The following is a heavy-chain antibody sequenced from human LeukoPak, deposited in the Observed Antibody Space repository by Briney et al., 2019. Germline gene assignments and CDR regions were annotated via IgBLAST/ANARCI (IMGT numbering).Heavy chain of an antibody. J-gene: IGHJ4*02. V-gene: IGHV4-4*08. D-gene: IGHD5-18*01. CDR2: VTYETT. CDR1: GDALSTYY. CDR3: ARDQRHSYGKYFDP. Sequence: SGTLSLTCSLSGDALSTYYWNWVRQTPGKGLEGIGHVTYETTAYNPSLKSRVTISLDTSKNEFSLQLRSVTAADTAVYFCARDQRHSYGKYFDPWSQGILVSVSS.